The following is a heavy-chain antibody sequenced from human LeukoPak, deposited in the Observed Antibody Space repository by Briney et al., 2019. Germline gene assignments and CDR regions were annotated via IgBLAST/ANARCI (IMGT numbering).Heavy chain of an antibody. V-gene: IGHV3-9*01. J-gene: IGHJ4*02. CDR1: GFTFNNYV. D-gene: IGHD6-19*01. CDR2: ITWNSGNI. Sequence: GGSLRLSCAASGFTFNNYVMHWVRQAPGKGLEWVSSITWNSGNIGYADSVKGRFTISRDNAKNSLYLQMNSLRAEDTVLYYCAKGLAVAQYYFDYWGQGTLVTVSS. CDR3: AKGLAVAQYYFDY.